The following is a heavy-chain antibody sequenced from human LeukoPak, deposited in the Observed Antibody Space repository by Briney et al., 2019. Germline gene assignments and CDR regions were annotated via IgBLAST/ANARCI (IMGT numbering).Heavy chain of an antibody. J-gene: IGHJ3*02. Sequence: GGSLRLSCAASGFTVSNNYMSWVRQAPGKGLEWVSVIYSGGSSYYADSVKGGFAISKDNSKNTLYLQMNSLRAEDTAVYYCARDGWEPHDVIDIWGQGTMVTVSS. CDR1: GFTVSNNY. CDR2: IYSGGSS. CDR3: ARDGWEPHDVIDI. V-gene: IGHV3-66*01. D-gene: IGHD1-26*01.